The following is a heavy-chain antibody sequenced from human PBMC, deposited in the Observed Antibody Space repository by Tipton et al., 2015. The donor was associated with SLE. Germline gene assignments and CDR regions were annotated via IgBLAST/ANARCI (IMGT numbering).Heavy chain of an antibody. Sequence: SLRLSCAASGFTFSGYWMSWVRQAPGKGLEWVANIKQDGSEKYYVDSVKGRFTISRDNAKNSLYLQMNSLRAEDTAVYYCAKDPPSSSSDWGQGTLVTVSS. CDR2: IKQDGSEK. J-gene: IGHJ4*02. V-gene: IGHV3-7*01. CDR1: GFTFSGYW. D-gene: IGHD6-13*01. CDR3: AKDPPSSSSD.